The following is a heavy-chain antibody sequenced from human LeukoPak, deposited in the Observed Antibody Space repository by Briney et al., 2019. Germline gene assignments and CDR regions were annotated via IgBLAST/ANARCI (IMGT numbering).Heavy chain of an antibody. Sequence: GGSLRLSCAASGFTFSNAWMSWVRQAPGKGLEWVGRIKSKTDGGTTDYAAPVKGRFTISRDDSKNTLYLQMNSLKTEDTAVYYCTTSGQLVSGYSSSWRPFDYWGQGTLVTVSS. J-gene: IGHJ4*02. D-gene: IGHD6-13*01. CDR2: IKSKTDGGTT. CDR3: TTSGQLVSGYSSSWRPFDY. V-gene: IGHV3-15*01. CDR1: GFTFSNAW.